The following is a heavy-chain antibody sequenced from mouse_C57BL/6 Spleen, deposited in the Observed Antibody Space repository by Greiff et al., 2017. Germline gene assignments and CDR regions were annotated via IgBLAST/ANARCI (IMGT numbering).Heavy chain of an antibody. Sequence: VKLMESGPGLVQPSQSLSITCTVSGFSLTSYGVHWVRQSPGKGLEWLGVIWSGGSTDYNAAFISRLSISKDNSKSQVFFKMNSLQADDTAIYYCASDPHSNYRDWYFDVWGTGTTVTVSS. CDR2: IWSGGST. J-gene: IGHJ1*03. D-gene: IGHD2-5*01. CDR3: ASDPHSNYRDWYFDV. V-gene: IGHV2-2*01. CDR1: GFSLTSYG.